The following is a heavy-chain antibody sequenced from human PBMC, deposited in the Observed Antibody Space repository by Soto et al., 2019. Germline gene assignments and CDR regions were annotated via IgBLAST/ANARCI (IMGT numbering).Heavy chain of an antibody. Sequence: PSETLSLTCTVSGASITYGAYSWSWIRQTPGKGLEWIGYINHLETTFYNPSFESRLTLSIDRTKNQFSLNLKSMSAEDTAVYYCAKKYCSNAVCHTFGPGLFDYWGQGTLVTVSS. V-gene: IGHV4-30-2*01. CDR2: INHLETT. J-gene: IGHJ4*02. CDR3: AKKYCSNAVCHTFGPGLFDY. CDR1: GASITYGAYS. D-gene: IGHD2-8*01.